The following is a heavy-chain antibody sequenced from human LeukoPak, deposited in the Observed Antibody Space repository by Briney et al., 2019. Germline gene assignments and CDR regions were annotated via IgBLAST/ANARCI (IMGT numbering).Heavy chain of an antibody. V-gene: IGHV4-61*02. CDR3: ARDREANWLDAFDI. J-gene: IGHJ3*02. CDR2: IYTSGST. Sequence: SETLSLTCTVSGGSISSGSYYWSWIRQPAGKGLEWIGRIYTSGSTNYNPSLKSRVTISVDTSKNQFSLKLSSVTAADTAVYYCARDREANWLDAFDIWGQGTMVTVSS. D-gene: IGHD7-27*01. CDR1: GGSISSGSYY.